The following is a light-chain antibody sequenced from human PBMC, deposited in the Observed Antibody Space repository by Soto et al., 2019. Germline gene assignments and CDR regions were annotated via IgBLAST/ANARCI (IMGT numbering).Light chain of an antibody. Sequence: DIVMTQSPATLSVAPGEGVTFSCRASQGVSRKLAWYQHKPGQAPRLLISGASTGATGIPARFSGSGSGTEFTLTISSLQSEDCAIYYCQQYHTWPNTFGGGTKVDIK. V-gene: IGKV3-15*01. CDR1: QGVSRK. CDR2: GAS. J-gene: IGKJ4*01. CDR3: QQYHTWPNT.